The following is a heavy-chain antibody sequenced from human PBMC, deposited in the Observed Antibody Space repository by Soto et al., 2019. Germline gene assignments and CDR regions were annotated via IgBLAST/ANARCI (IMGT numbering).Heavy chain of an antibody. CDR1: GFSLRTSGVG. CDR3: AQATEPGSFAFDI. CDR2: IYWDDDK. Sequence: QITLKESGPTLVKSTQTLTLTCTFSGFSLRTSGVGVGWIREPPGKALEWLALIYWDDDKRYSPSLKSRFTITKDTSKNQVVLKMTNMDPVDTATYYCAQATEPGSFAFDIWGQGAMVTVSS. J-gene: IGHJ3*02. D-gene: IGHD2-15*01. V-gene: IGHV2-5*02.